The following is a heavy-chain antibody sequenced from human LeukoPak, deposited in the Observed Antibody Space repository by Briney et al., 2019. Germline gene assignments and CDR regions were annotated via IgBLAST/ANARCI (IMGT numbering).Heavy chain of an antibody. CDR1: GYSFTSYW. CDR3: ARQMVVTAIPGWFDP. D-gene: IGHD2-21*02. V-gene: IGHV5-51*01. CDR2: IYPGDSDT. J-gene: IGHJ5*02. Sequence: GESLKISCKGSGYSFTSYWIGWVRQMPGKGLEWMGIIYPGDSDTRYSPSFQGQVTISADKSISTAYLQWSSLKASDTDMYYCARQMVVTAIPGWFDPWGQGTLVTVSS.